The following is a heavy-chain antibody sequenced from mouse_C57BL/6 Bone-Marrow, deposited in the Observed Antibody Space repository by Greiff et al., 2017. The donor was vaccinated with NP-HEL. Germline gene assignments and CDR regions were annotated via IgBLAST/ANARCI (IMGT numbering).Heavy chain of an antibody. D-gene: IGHD3-3*01. CDR1: GYTFTDYY. CDR2: INPYNGGT. CDR3: ATEGHWYFDV. V-gene: IGHV1-19*01. J-gene: IGHJ1*03. Sequence: EVQLQQSGPVLVKPGASVKMSCKASGYTFTDYYMNWVKQSHGKSLEWIGVINPYNGGTSYNQKFKGKATLTVDKSSSTAYMELNSLTSEDSAVYYCATEGHWYFDVWGTGTTVTVSS.